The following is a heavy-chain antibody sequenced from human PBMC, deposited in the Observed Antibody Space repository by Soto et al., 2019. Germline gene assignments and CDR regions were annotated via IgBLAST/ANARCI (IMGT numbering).Heavy chain of an antibody. CDR3: TTDPMVTDYYYYGMDV. D-gene: IGHD5-18*01. J-gene: IGHJ6*02. CDR2: IKSKTDGGTT. Sequence: GGSLRLSCAASGFTFSNAWMSWVRQAPGKGLEWVGRIKSKTDGGTTDYAAPVKGRFTISRDDSKNTLYLQMNSLKTEDTAVYYCTTDPMVTDYYYYGMDVWGQGTTVTVSS. V-gene: IGHV3-15*01. CDR1: GFTFSNAW.